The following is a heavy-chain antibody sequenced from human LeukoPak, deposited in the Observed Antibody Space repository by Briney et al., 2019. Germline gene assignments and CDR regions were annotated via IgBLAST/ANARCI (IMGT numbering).Heavy chain of an antibody. CDR1: GGSISSYY. CDR3: AREGDGYTSGYFDY. V-gene: IGHV4-59*12. CDR2: IYYSGST. D-gene: IGHD5-24*01. Sequence: KPSETLSLTCTVSGGSISSYYWSWIRQPPGKGLEWIGYIYYSGSTNYNPSLKRRVTISVDTSKNQFSLKLSSVTTADTAVYYCAREGDGYTSGYFDYWGQGTLVTVSS. J-gene: IGHJ4*02.